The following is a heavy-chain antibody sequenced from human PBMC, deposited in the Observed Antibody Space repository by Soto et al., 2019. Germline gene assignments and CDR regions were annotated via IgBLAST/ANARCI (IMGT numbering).Heavy chain of an antibody. V-gene: IGHV2-5*01. CDR2: IYGNDDK. Sequence: QITLKESGPTLVKPTQTLTLTCTFSGFSLSTSGVGVGWISQPPGKALECLALIYGNDDKRYSSSLKNRLTITKDTSKNQVVITMTNMDPVDTATYYCTHSGVTYYYGPGNDYAMNHWGQGTLVTVSS. D-gene: IGHD3-10*01. CDR1: GFSLSTSGVG. CDR3: THSGVTYYYGPGNDYAMNH. J-gene: IGHJ4*02.